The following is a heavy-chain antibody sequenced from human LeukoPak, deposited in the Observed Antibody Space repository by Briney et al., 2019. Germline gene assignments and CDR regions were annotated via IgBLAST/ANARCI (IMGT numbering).Heavy chain of an antibody. CDR1: GLTLSSYA. D-gene: IGHD1-1*01. Sequence: GGSLRLSCAAPGLTLSSYAISWVRQAPGKGLEWVSAISGSGGSTYYADSVKGRITLSRDNSKNTLSLQMSSLRGEDTAVYFCATDPRPEGGTLYFDYWGQGTLVTVSS. CDR3: ATDPRPEGGTLYFDY. V-gene: IGHV3-23*01. CDR2: ISGSGGST. J-gene: IGHJ4*02.